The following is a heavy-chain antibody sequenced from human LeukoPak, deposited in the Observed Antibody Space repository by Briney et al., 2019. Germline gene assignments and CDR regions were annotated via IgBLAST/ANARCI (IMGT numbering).Heavy chain of an antibody. J-gene: IGHJ4*02. V-gene: IGHV4-34*01. CDR3: ARGGPLLMDTAMVIDY. CDR1: GGSFSAYY. Sequence: SETLSLTCAVYGGSFSAYYWSWIRQPPGKGLEWIGEINRSGNTNYNPSLKRRITISADTSKNQFSLKLTSVTAADTAVYYCARGGPLLMDTAMVIDYWGQGTLVTVSS. CDR2: INRSGNT. D-gene: IGHD5-18*01.